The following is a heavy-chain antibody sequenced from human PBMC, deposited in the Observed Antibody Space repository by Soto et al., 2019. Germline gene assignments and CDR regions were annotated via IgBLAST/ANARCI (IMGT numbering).Heavy chain of an antibody. CDR3: ARVLDSSGESGAFDI. CDR2: IYYSGST. Sequence: PSETLSLTCTVSGGSISSGGYYWSWIRQHPGKGLEWIGYIYYSGSTYYNPSLKSRVTISVDTSKNQFSLKLSSVTAADTAVYYCARVLDSSGESGAFDIWGQGTTVTVS. J-gene: IGHJ3*02. CDR1: GGSISSGGYY. V-gene: IGHV4-31*03. D-gene: IGHD3-22*01.